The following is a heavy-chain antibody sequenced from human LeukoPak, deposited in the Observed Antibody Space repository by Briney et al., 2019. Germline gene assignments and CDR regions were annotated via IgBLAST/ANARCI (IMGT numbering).Heavy chain of an antibody. CDR3: ARVYSSGSYFDY. J-gene: IGHJ4*02. Sequence: SETLSLTCAVYGGSFSGYYWSWIRQPPGKGLEWIGEINHSGSTNYNPSLKSRVTISVGTSKNQFSLKLSSVTAADTAVYYCARVYSSGSYFDYWGQGTLVTVSS. CDR1: GGSFSGYY. D-gene: IGHD3-22*01. V-gene: IGHV4-34*01. CDR2: INHSGST.